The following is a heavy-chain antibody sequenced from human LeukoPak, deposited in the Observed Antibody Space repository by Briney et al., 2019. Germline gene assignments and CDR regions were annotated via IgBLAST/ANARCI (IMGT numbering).Heavy chain of an antibody. CDR1: GVTFSSYA. CDR3: APRIGFEGY. J-gene: IGHJ4*02. CDR2: ISGSGGST. D-gene: IGHD2/OR15-2a*01. V-gene: IGHV3-23*01. Sequence: SGGTLRLSCAAAGVTFSSYAMSGVRQAPGKGLEWVSAISGSGGSTYYADSVKARFTISTDNPKPTLYLQMNSLRAEDTAVYYCAPRIGFEGYWGQGTLVTVSS.